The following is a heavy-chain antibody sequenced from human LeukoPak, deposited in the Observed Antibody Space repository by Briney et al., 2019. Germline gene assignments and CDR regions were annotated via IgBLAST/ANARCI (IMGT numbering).Heavy chain of an antibody. J-gene: IGHJ4*02. CDR3: AGDLDQDWGGGYFDY. CDR1: GFTFSSYW. V-gene: IGHV3-7*01. D-gene: IGHD2-15*01. CDR2: IKQDGSEK. Sequence: GGSLRLSCAASGFTFSSYWMSWVRQAPGKGLEWVANIKQDGSEKYYVDSVKGRFTISRDNAKNSLYLQMNSLRAEDTAVYYCAGDLDQDWGGGYFDYWGQGTLVTVSS.